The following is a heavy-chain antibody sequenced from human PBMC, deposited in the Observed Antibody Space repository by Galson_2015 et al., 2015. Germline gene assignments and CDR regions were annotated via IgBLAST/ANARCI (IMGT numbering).Heavy chain of an antibody. Sequence: SLRLSCAASGFTFSSYAMSWVRQAPGKGLEWVSAISGSGGSTYYADSVKGRSTISRDNSKSTLYLQMNSLRAEDTAVYYCAKEGGGSYSDFDYWGQGTLVTVSS. J-gene: IGHJ4*02. CDR1: GFTFSSYA. D-gene: IGHD1-26*01. CDR3: AKEGGGSYSDFDY. V-gene: IGHV3-23*01. CDR2: ISGSGGST.